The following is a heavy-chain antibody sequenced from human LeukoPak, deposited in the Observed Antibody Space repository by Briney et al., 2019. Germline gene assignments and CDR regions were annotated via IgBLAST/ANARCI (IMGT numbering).Heavy chain of an antibody. V-gene: IGHV1-69*05. J-gene: IGHJ3*02. Sequence: ASVKVSCKASGGTFSSYAISWVRQAPGQGLEWMGGIIPILGTANYAQKFQGRVTITTDESTSTAYMELSSLRSEDTAVYYCARDGETPFADYSSSGDAFDIWGQGTMVTVSS. CDR2: IIPILGTA. D-gene: IGHD6-6*01. CDR1: GGTFSSYA. CDR3: ARDGETPFADYSSSGDAFDI.